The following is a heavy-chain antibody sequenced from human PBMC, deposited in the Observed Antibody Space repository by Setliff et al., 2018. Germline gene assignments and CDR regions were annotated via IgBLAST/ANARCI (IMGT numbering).Heavy chain of an antibody. Sequence: ASVKVSCKASGYTVTRYAMHWVRQVPGQRLEWMGWTNAANGKTKYSQKFQGRVTITRDTSASTVYMELSRLRYEDTAIYYCASAEVVVAPWGQGTLVTVSS. CDR3: ASAEVVVAP. D-gene: IGHD2-15*01. V-gene: IGHV1-3*01. CDR1: GYTVTRYA. CDR2: TNAANGKT. J-gene: IGHJ4*02.